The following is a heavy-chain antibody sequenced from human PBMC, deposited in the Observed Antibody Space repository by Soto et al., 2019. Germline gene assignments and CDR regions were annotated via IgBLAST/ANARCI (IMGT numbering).Heavy chain of an antibody. D-gene: IGHD4-17*01. Sequence: QVQLQESGPGLVKPSETLSLTCTVSGGSISSYYWSWIRQPAGKGLEWIGRIYTSGSTNYNPSLKSRVTMSADTSKNQFSLKLSSVTAADTAVYYCAREGAVTKDYWYFDLWGRGTLVTVSS. V-gene: IGHV4-4*07. CDR3: AREGAVTKDYWYFDL. J-gene: IGHJ2*01. CDR1: GGSISSYY. CDR2: IYTSGST.